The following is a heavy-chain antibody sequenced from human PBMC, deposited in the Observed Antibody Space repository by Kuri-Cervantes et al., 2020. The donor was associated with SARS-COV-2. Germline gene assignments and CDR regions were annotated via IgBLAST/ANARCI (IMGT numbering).Heavy chain of an antibody. Sequence: SETLSLTCSVSGGPISGYYWIWIRQTPGKGLEWIGYIYSSGSASYNPSFRSRVTMSVDTSKDQFSLKLSSVTAADTAVYYCARHDWVGATFPLACDYWGQGTLVTVSS. V-gene: IGHV4-59*08. CDR3: ARHDWVGATFPLACDY. D-gene: IGHD1-26*01. J-gene: IGHJ4*02. CDR1: GGPISGYY. CDR2: IYSSGSA.